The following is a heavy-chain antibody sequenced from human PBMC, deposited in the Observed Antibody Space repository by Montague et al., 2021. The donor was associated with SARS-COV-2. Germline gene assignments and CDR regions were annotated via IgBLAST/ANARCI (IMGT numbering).Heavy chain of an antibody. CDR3: ARDRFDFGAGRQGTIDF. V-gene: IGHV4-4*07. CDR2: MHFTGKT. CDR1: GDSVTNHY. Sequence: SETLSLTCSVSGDSVTNHYWSWIRQPAGKGLEWIGRMHFTGKTNFSPFFSSRLTMSADTSKNQFSLKLTSVTAADTAIYYCARDRFDFGAGRQGTIDFWGQGTLVTVSS. D-gene: IGHD3-10*01. J-gene: IGHJ4*02.